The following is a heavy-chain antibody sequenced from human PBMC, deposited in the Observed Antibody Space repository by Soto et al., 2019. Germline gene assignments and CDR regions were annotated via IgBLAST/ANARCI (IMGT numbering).Heavy chain of an antibody. CDR1: GGSISSYY. CDR2: IYYSGST. D-gene: IGHD4-17*01. Sequence: QVQLQESGPGLVKPSETLSLTCTVSGGSISSYYWSWIRQPPGKGLEWIGYIYYSGSTNYNPSLMSRVTISVDPSKTQFYLKLSSVTAADTAVYYCASRYGGTLDYWGQGTLVTVSS. V-gene: IGHV4-59*08. CDR3: ASRYGGTLDY. J-gene: IGHJ4*02.